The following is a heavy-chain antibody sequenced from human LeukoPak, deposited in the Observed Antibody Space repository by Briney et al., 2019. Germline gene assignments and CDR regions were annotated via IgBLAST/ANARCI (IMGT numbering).Heavy chain of an antibody. CDR1: GGSISSYY. CDR3: ARRAGYYGSGSYYY. Sequence: SETLSLTCTVSGGSISSYYWSWIRQPPGKGLEWIGYIYYSGSTNYNPSLKSRVTISVDTSKNQFSLKLSSVTAADTAVYYCARRAGYYGSGSYYYWGQGTLVTVSS. CDR2: IYYSGST. V-gene: IGHV4-59*12. D-gene: IGHD3-10*01. J-gene: IGHJ4*02.